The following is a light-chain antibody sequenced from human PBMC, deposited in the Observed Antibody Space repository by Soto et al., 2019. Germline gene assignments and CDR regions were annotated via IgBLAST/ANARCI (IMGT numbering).Light chain of an antibody. Sequence: EIVLTQSPGTLSLSPGESATLSCRTSQSVSSNYLAWYQQKSGQAPRLLIYGASSRAPGIPDRFSGSGSGTDFTLTISRQEPEDFAVYYCQQYGGSPRTFGQGTKVEIK. J-gene: IGKJ1*01. CDR3: QQYGGSPRT. CDR1: QSVSSNY. CDR2: GAS. V-gene: IGKV3-20*01.